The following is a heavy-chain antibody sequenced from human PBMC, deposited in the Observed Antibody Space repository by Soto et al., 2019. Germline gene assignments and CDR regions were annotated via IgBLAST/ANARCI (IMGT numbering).Heavy chain of an antibody. CDR3: AKSRSGSCYSALDC. V-gene: IGHV3-23*01. CDR2: ISGSGGST. CDR1: GFTFSSYA. J-gene: IGHJ4*02. D-gene: IGHD2-15*01. Sequence: PGGSLRLSCAASGFTFSSYAMSWVRQAPGKGLEWVSAISGSGGSTYYADSVKGRFTISRDNSKSTLYLQMNNLRAEDTAVYYCAKSRSGSCYSALDCWGLGALVTVSS.